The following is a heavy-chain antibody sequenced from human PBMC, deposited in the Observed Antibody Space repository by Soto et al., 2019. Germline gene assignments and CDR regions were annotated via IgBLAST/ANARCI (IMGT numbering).Heavy chain of an antibody. D-gene: IGHD1-26*01. CDR1: GGTFGNSA. Sequence: QVQLVQSGAEVKKPGSSVTVSCKASGGTFGNSAISWVRQAPGQGLEWMGGILPIFPTPDYAQKFQGRVTITADESTTEAYMELTSPRSEDTAVYYCAGDKGGQDLGGNYDHGIDVWAQVTTVTVSS. V-gene: IGHV1-69*12. J-gene: IGHJ6*02. CDR3: AGDKGGQDLGGNYDHGIDV. CDR2: ILPIFPTP.